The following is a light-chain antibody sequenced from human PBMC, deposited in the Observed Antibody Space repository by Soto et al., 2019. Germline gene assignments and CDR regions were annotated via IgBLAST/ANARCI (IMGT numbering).Light chain of an antibody. CDR3: MPALQTPS. V-gene: IGKV2-28*01. Sequence: DIVMTQSPLSLPVTPGEPASISCRSSQSLLHSNGYNYLDWYLQKPGQSPQLLIYLGCNRASGVPDRFSGSGSGTDFTLKISRVEAEDVGVYYCMPALQTPSFGGGTKVEIK. CDR2: LGC. CDR1: QSLLHSNGYNY. J-gene: IGKJ4*01.